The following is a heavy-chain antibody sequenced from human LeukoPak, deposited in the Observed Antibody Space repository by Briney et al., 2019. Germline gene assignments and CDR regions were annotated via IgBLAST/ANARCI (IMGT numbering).Heavy chain of an antibody. Sequence: GGSLKISGKGSEYRFISYSIAWAGQMPGKGLDWMGFIYPGDSDTRYSPSFQGQVTISADKSISTAYMQWSRLKASDTAMYYCARRGSSYGISGANWFYLDGWGKGTLVTVSS. CDR3: ARRGSSYGISGANWFYLDG. D-gene: IGHD5-18*01. CDR2: IYPGDSDT. CDR1: EYRFISYS. J-gene: IGHJ5*02. V-gene: IGHV5-51*01.